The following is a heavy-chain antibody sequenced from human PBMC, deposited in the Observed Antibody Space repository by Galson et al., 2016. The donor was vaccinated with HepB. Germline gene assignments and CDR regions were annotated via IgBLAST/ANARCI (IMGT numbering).Heavy chain of an antibody. CDR2: ISAYNGNT. D-gene: IGHD6-19*01. Sequence: VKVSCKASGYTFINYGISWVRQAPGQGLEWLGWISAYNGNTKYSQKLQGRGTMATDASTSAAYMELRSLRSDDTAVYYCAREASSGWYGADYWGQGTLVTVSS. J-gene: IGHJ4*02. V-gene: IGHV1-18*01. CDR1: GYTFINYG. CDR3: AREASSGWYGADY.